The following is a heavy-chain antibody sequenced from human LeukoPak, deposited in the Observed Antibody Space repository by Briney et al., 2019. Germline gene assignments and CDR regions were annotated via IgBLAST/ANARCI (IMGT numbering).Heavy chain of an antibody. V-gene: IGHV3-7*01. CDR2: IKQDGSET. J-gene: IGHJ3*01. Sequence: GGPLRLSCAASGFTYSNNWMSWVRQAPGKGLERVATIKQDGSETYYVDSVKGRFTISRDNAKNSLYLQMNSLRGEDTAVYYCARVQWLRDDVFDVWGQGTMVTVSS. CDR3: ARVQWLRDDVFDV. D-gene: IGHD5-12*01. CDR1: GFTYSNNW.